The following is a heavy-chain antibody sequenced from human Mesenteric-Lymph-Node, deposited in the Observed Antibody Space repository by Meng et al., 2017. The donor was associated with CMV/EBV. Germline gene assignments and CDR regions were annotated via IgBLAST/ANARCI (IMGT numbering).Heavy chain of an antibody. CDR3: ARNAGISSGYDYFDY. D-gene: IGHD5-12*01. Sequence: SGFTFRSYAMSWVRQAPGKGLEWVSVISGSGGSTNYADSVKGRFTISRDKSKNTLYLQMDSLRAGDTAVYYCARNAGISSGYDYFDYWGQGTLVTVS. CDR1: GFTFRSYA. V-gene: IGHV3-23*01. J-gene: IGHJ4*02. CDR2: ISGSGGST.